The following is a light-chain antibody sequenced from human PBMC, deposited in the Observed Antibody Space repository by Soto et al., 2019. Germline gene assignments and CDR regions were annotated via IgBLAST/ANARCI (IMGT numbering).Light chain of an antibody. V-gene: IGKV3-11*01. CDR1: QSVTNS. CDR2: DAS. CDR3: QQGASFPRT. J-gene: IGKJ4*01. Sequence: EIVLTQSPATLSLSPGERATLSCRASQSVTNSLAWYQQKPGQAPRLLVYDASNRATGIPTRFSGSGSGTDFTLTISSLQPEDFATYYCQQGASFPRTFGGGTKVEIK.